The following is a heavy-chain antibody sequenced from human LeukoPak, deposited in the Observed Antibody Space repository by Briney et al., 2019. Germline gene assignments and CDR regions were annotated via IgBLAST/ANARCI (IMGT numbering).Heavy chain of an antibody. D-gene: IGHD6-13*01. J-gene: IGHJ4*02. CDR3: ARTAADDPPDY. V-gene: IGHV4-30-2*01. CDR1: GGSISSGGYS. CDR2: IYHSGST. Sequence: SETLSLTCVVSGGSISSGGYSWSWIRQPPGKGLEWIGYIYHSGSTYYNPSLKSRVTISVDRSKNQFSLKLSSVTAADTAVYYCARTAADDPPDYWGQGTLVTVSS.